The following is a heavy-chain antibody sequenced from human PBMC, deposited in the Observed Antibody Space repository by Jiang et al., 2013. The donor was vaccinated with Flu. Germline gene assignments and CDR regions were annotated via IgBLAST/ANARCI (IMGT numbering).Heavy chain of an antibody. CDR1: GYTFTSYA. Sequence: GAEVKKPGASVKVSCKASGYTFTSYAMHWVRQAPGQRLEWMGWMNAGNGNTKYSQKFQGRVTITRDTSASTAYMELSSLRSEDTAVYYCARRRIQLWSPYFDYWGQGTLVT. D-gene: IGHD5-18*01. CDR3: ARRRIQLWSPYFDY. CDR2: MNAGNGNT. J-gene: IGHJ4*02. V-gene: IGHV1-3*01.